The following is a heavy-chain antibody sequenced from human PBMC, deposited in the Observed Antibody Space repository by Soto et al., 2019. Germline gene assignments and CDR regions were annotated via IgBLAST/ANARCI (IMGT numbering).Heavy chain of an antibody. D-gene: IGHD3-16*01. V-gene: IGHV3-23*01. CDR2: ISGSGGSP. J-gene: IGHJ5*02. CDR1: GFTFSNYA. Sequence: EVQLLESGGGLVQPGGSLRLSCAASGFTFSNYAMSWVRQAPGKGLEWVSGISGSGGSPYYADSVKGRFTSSRDNSKNTLYLQMNSLRAGDTAVYYCANLLGGGQRGWFDPWGQGTLVTVSS. CDR3: ANLLGGGQRGWFDP.